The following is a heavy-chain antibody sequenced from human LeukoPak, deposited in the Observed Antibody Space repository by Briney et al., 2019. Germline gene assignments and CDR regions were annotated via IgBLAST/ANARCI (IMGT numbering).Heavy chain of an antibody. J-gene: IGHJ4*02. D-gene: IGHD6-25*01. CDR2: ISSSGSTI. Sequence: QPGGSLRLSCAASGFTFSSYEMNWVRQAPGKGLEWVSYISSSGSTIYYADSVKGRFTISRGNAKNSLYLQMNSLRAEDTAVYYCARDLGYSSASFDYWGQGTLVTVSS. CDR1: GFTFSSYE. V-gene: IGHV3-48*03. CDR3: ARDLGYSSASFDY.